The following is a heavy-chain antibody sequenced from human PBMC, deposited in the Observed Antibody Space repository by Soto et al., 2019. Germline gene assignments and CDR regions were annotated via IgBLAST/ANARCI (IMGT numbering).Heavy chain of an antibody. J-gene: IGHJ3*02. D-gene: IGHD2-15*01. Sequence: GASVKVSCKASGYTFTSYAMHWVRQAPGQRLEWMGWINAGNGNTKYSQKFQGRVTITRDTSASTAYMELSSLRSEDTAVYYCARVYGEGYCSGGSCGDDAFDIWGQGTMVTVSS. V-gene: IGHV1-3*01. CDR1: GYTFTSYA. CDR3: ARVYGEGYCSGGSCGDDAFDI. CDR2: INAGNGNT.